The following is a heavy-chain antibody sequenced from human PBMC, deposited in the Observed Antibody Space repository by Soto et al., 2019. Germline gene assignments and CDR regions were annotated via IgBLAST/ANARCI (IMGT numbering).Heavy chain of an antibody. CDR3: ARDPPVRSSSIWDFDL. CDR2: ITRRGSAK. D-gene: IGHD6-6*01. J-gene: IGHJ2*01. V-gene: IGHV3-11*01. CDR1: GFNFSDNY. Sequence: QVQLVESGGGLVKPGGALTLSCAASGFNFSDNYMSWIRQAPGKGLEWISYITRRGSAKYYADSVKGRFTISRDNAKHSLDLHMNSLRVDDTAVDYCARDPPVRSSSIWDFDLWGRGTLVTVSS.